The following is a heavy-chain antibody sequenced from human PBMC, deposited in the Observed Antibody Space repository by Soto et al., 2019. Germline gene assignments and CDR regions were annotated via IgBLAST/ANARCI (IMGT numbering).Heavy chain of an antibody. CDR3: ASPGGV. D-gene: IGHD3-10*01. J-gene: IGHJ3*01. Sequence: QVQLVESGGGVVQPGRSLRLSCAASVFTFSSYAMHWVRQAPGKGLEWVAVISYDGSNKYYADSVKGRFTISRDNSKNTMYLQMNSLRAEDTAGYYCASPGGVWGQGTMVTVSS. V-gene: IGHV3-30-3*01. CDR1: VFTFSSYA. CDR2: ISYDGSNK.